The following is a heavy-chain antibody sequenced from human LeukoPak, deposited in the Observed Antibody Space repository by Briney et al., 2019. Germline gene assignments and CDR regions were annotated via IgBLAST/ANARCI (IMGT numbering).Heavy chain of an antibody. Sequence: GGSLRLSCPPTGFRYSSYAMTLVRQAPGKGLEWVSAMTSGGGTYYADSVKGRFTISRDNSKNTVYLQMNSLRAEDTAVYYCAKELTRSSGRIDDWGQGTLVTVSS. D-gene: IGHD6-6*01. V-gene: IGHV3-23*01. CDR1: GFRYSSYA. CDR2: MTSGGGT. CDR3: AKELTRSSGRIDD. J-gene: IGHJ4*02.